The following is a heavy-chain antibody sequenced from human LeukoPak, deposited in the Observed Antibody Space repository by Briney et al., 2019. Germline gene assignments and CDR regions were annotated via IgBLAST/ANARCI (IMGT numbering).Heavy chain of an antibody. CDR2: ISHDGSTN. J-gene: IGHJ4*02. D-gene: IGHD5-12*01. CDR1: RFPFSSFA. CDR3: ARARGKWHPLPLDY. V-gene: IGHV3-30*04. Sequence: GGSLRLSCAASRFPFSSFAFHWVRQAPGKGLEWVAVISHDGSTNHYADSVKGRFTISRDNSNNSLYLQMTSPSAEDTAVYYCARARGKWHPLPLDYWGQGALVTVSS.